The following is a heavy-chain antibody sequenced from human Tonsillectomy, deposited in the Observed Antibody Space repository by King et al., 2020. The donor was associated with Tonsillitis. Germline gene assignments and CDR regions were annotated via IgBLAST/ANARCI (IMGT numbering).Heavy chain of an antibody. CDR2: ISYDGSNK. CDR1: GFTFSSYA. CDR3: ARVYYDSSGYEEAGPALDAFDI. Sequence: VQLVESGGGVVQPGRSLRLSCAASGFTFSSYAMHRVRQAPGKGLEWVADISYDGSNKYYADSVKGRFTISRDNSKNTLYLQMNSLRAEDTAVYYCARVYYDSSGYEEAGPALDAFDIWGQGTMVTVSS. V-gene: IGHV3-30*04. D-gene: IGHD3-22*01. J-gene: IGHJ3*02.